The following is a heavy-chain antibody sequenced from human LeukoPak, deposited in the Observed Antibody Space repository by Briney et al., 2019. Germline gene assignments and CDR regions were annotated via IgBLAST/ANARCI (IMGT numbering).Heavy chain of an antibody. V-gene: IGHV3-74*01. Sequence: GGSLRLSCVASGFTFTTYWMHWVRQAPGKGLVWVSRINGDGSSTSYADSVKGRFTISRDNAKNTLYLQMNSLRAEDTALYYCVRLYAYWGQGTLVTVSS. CDR2: INGDGSST. CDR3: VRLYAY. D-gene: IGHD2/OR15-2a*01. J-gene: IGHJ4*02. CDR1: GFTFTTYW.